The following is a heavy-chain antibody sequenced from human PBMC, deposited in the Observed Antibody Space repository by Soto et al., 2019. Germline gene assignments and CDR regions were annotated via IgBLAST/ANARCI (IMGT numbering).Heavy chain of an antibody. J-gene: IGHJ6*02. CDR3: AKQQGPGTPYYYAMDV. D-gene: IGHD1-1*01. CDR2: IRSSGDRT. CDR1: GFTVSSYA. V-gene: IGHV3-23*01. Sequence: GGSLRLSCAASGFTVSSYAMSWVRQAPGKGLEWVSVIRSSGDRTYYADSVKGRFTISRDNSKNTLYMQMNSLRAEDTAVYYCAKQQGPGTPYYYAMDVWGQGTTVTVSS.